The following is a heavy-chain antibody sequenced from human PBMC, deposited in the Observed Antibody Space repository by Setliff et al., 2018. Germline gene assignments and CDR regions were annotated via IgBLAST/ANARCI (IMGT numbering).Heavy chain of an antibody. CDR2: ITGSGAGT. CDR3: AKGGGGNYDSSAIGYYYYYYYMDV. D-gene: IGHD3-22*01. V-gene: IGHV3-23*01. J-gene: IGHJ6*03. CDR1: GFTFSNHW. Sequence: PGGSLRLSCAASGFTFSNHWMTWVRQAPGKGLEWVSGITGSGAGTYYADSVEGRFTISRDNSDNTLYLEMISPRAEDTAVYYCAKGGGGNYDSSAIGYYYYYYYMDVWGKGTTVTVSS.